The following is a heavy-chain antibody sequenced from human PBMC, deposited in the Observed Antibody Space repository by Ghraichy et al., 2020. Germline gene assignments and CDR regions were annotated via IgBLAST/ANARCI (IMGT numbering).Heavy chain of an antibody. CDR2: ISYDGSNK. J-gene: IGHJ2*01. CDR3: AKDAALRLVGYFDL. Sequence: GGSLRLSCAASGFTFSSYGMHWVRQAPGKGLEWVAVISYDGSNKYYADSVKGRFTISRDNSKNTLYLQMNSLRAEDTAVYYCAKDAALRLVGYFDLWGRGTLVTVSS. CDR1: GFTFSSYG. D-gene: IGHD2-15*01. V-gene: IGHV3-30*18.